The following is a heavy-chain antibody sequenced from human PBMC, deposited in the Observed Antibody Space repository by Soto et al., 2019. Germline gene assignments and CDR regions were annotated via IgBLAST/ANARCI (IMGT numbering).Heavy chain of an antibody. Sequence: PGGSLRLSCAASGFPFSSDGMHRVRQAPGKGLEWVAVISYDGSNKYYADSVKGRFTISRDNSKSTLYLQMNSLRAEDTAVYYCAKVYCSGGSCYSAPLPYYYYGMDVWGQGTTVTVSS. J-gene: IGHJ6*02. V-gene: IGHV3-30*18. D-gene: IGHD2-15*01. CDR3: AKVYCSGGSCYSAPLPYYYYGMDV. CDR1: GFPFSSDG. CDR2: ISYDGSNK.